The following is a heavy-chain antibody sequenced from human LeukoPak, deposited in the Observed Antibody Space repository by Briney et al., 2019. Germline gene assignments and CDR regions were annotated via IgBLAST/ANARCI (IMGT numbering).Heavy chain of an antibody. Sequence: GGSLRLSCAASGFTFSSYSMNWVRQAPGKGLEWVSSISSSSSYIYYADSVKGRFTISRDNAKNSLYLQMNSLSAEDTAVYYCARDAYSSGWYVGFDYWGQGTLVTVSS. D-gene: IGHD6-19*01. CDR3: ARDAYSSGWYVGFDY. CDR1: GFTFSSYS. J-gene: IGHJ4*02. CDR2: ISSSSSYI. V-gene: IGHV3-21*01.